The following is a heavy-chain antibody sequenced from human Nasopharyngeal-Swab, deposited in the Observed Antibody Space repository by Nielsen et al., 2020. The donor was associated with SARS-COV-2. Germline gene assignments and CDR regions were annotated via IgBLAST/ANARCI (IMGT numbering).Heavy chain of an antibody. V-gene: IGHV1-2*06. CDR3: ARDNFYNSSGYYSPDY. CDR2: INPNSGGT. J-gene: IGHJ4*02. CDR1: GYTFTDYY. Sequence: ASVKVSCKASGYTFTDYYIQWVRQAPGQGLEWMGRINPNSGGTNYAQKLQGRVTMTRDTSITTAYMELSRLRSGDTAVYYCARDNFYNSSGYYSPDYWGQGTLVTVSS. D-gene: IGHD3-22*01.